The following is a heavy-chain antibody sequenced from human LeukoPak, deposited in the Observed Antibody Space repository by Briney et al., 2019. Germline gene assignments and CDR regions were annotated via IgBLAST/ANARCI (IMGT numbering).Heavy chain of an antibody. V-gene: IGHV1-18*01. J-gene: IGHJ6*02. CDR1: GYTFTSYG. CDR3: ASRMITMGYYYGMDV. D-gene: IGHD3-16*01. Sequence: ASVKVSCKASGYTFTSYGISWVRQAPGQGLEWMGWISAYNGNTNYAQKLQGRVTMTTDTSTSTAYMELRSLRSDDTAVYYCASRMITMGYYYGMDVWGQGTTVTVSS. CDR2: ISAYNGNT.